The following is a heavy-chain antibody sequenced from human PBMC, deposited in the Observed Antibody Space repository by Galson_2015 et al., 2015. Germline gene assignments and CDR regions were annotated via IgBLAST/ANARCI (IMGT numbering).Heavy chain of an antibody. Sequence: SVKVSCKASGYTFTSYYMHWVRQAPGQGLEWMGIINPSGGSTSYAQKFQGRVTMTRDTSTSTVYMELSSLRSEDTAVYYCARALVWGVGATFSSDYWGQGTLVTVSS. CDR3: ARALVWGVGATFSSDY. V-gene: IGHV1-46*01. D-gene: IGHD1-26*01. CDR2: INPSGGST. J-gene: IGHJ4*02. CDR1: GYTFTSYY.